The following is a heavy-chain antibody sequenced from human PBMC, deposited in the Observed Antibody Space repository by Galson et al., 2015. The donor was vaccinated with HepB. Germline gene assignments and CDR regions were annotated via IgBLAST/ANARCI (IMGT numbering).Heavy chain of an antibody. D-gene: IGHD6-19*01. CDR3: ARQAIGYSSRGDGFDL. CDR1: GYTFPNYG. J-gene: IGHJ3*01. CDR2: IGPVDSYT. V-gene: IGHV5-10-1*01. Sequence: QSGAEVKKPGESLRISGQGSGYTFPNYGVTWVRQLPGEGLEWMGRIGPVDSYTNYSPSFQGHATISTDKSISTAYLQWSSLKASDTAMYYCARQAIGYSSRGDGFDLWGQGTLVTLSS.